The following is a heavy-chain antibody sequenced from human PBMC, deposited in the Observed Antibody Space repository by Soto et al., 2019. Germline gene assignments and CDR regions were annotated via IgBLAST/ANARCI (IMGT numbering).Heavy chain of an antibody. CDR1: GYTFTGYY. CDR2: INPNSGGT. V-gene: IGHV1-2*02. CDR3: ARVPGSYGYLDY. D-gene: IGHD5-18*01. J-gene: IGHJ4*02. Sequence: ASVKVSCKASGYTFTGYYMHWVRQAPGQGLEWMGWINPNSGGTNYAQKFQGRVTMTRDTSISTAYMELSRLRSDDTAVYYCARVPGSYGYLDYLGQGNLFTFSS.